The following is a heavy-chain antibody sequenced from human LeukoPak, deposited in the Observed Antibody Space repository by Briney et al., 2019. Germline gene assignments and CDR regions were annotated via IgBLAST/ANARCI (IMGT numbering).Heavy chain of an antibody. CDR1: GFSLSTRGMC. CDR3: ARMVYDTKNFDH. V-gene: IGHV2-70*11. CDR2: IDWDDDK. J-gene: IGHJ4*02. Sequence: SGPTLVNPTQTLTLTCTFSGFSLSTRGMCVSWIRRPPGKALEWLARIDWDDDKYYSTSLKTRLTISKDTSKNQVVLTTTNMDPVDTATYYCARMVYDTKNFDHWGQGTLVTVSS. D-gene: IGHD3-22*01.